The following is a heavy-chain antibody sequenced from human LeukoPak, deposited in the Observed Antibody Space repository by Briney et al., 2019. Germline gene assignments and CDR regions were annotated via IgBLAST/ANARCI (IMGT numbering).Heavy chain of an antibody. D-gene: IGHD3-3*01. Sequence: GGSLRLSCAASGFTFSSYAMSWVRQAPGKGLEWVSAISGRGGSTYYADSVKGRFTISRDNSKNTLYLQMNSRRAEDTAVYYCAKDNTYYDFWSGYFEGVSYDYWGQGPLVTVSS. J-gene: IGHJ4*02. CDR3: AKDNTYYDFWSGYFEGVSYDY. V-gene: IGHV3-23*01. CDR2: ISGRGGST. CDR1: GFTFSSYA.